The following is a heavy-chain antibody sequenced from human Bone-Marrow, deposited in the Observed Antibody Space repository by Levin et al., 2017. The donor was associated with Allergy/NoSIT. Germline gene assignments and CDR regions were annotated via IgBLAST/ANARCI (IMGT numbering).Heavy chain of an antibody. CDR1: GFTFSSYS. J-gene: IGHJ1*01. CDR2: ISSSSSTI. CDR3: ARGDSSGWQLAEYFQH. D-gene: IGHD6-19*01. Sequence: GESLKISCAASGFTFSSYSMNWVRQAPGKGLERVSYISSSSSTIYYADSVKGRFTISRDNAKNSLYLQMNSLRAEDTAVYYCARGDSSGWQLAEYFQHWGEGTLVTVSS. V-gene: IGHV3-48*01.